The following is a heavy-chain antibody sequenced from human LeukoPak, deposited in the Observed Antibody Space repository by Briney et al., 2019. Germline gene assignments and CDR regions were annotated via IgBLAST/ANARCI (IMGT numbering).Heavy chain of an antibody. CDR3: AKGGYCSSTSCYGYFDS. J-gene: IGHJ4*02. V-gene: IGHV3-23*01. CDR2: ISISGGST. D-gene: IGHD2-2*01. CDR1: GFTFSSNA. Sequence: GGSLRLSCAASGFTFSSNAMSWVRQAPGKGLEWVSAISISGGSTYYVDSVKGRFTISRDNSENTLYLQMNSLRAEDTAVYYCAKGGYCSSTSCYGYFDSWGQGTLVTVSS.